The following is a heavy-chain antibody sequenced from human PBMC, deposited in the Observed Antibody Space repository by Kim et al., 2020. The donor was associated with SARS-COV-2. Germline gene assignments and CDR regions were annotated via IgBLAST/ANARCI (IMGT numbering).Heavy chain of an antibody. CDR3: ARDPTIAVAGSNYFDY. J-gene: IGHJ4*02. Sequence: SGKGRFTISRDNAKNSLYLQMNSLRAEDTAVYYCARDPTIAVAGSNYFDYWGQGTLVTVSS. D-gene: IGHD6-19*01. V-gene: IGHV3-11*06.